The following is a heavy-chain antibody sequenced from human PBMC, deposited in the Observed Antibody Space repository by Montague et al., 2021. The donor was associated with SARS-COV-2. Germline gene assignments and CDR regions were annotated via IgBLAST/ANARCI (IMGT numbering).Heavy chain of an antibody. V-gene: IGHV4-59*01. CDR3: ARDSDYYDSSAGYYYGMDV. CDR1: GGSISSYY. Sequence: SETLSLTCTVSGGSISSYYWSWIRQPPGTGLEWIGYIYYSGSTNYNPSLKSRVTISADTSKNQFSLKLSSVTAADTAVYYCARDSDYYDSSAGYYYGMDVWGQGTTVTVSS. J-gene: IGHJ6*02. D-gene: IGHD3-22*01. CDR2: IYYSGST.